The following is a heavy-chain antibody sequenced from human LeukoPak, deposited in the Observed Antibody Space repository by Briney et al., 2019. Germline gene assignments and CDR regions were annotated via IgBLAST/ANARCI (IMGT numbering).Heavy chain of an antibody. CDR2: VSPKNGGT. J-gene: IGHJ4*02. V-gene: IGHV1-2*02. Sequence: ASVKVSCKPSGYSFTGYYMHWVRQAPGQGLEWMGWVSPKNGGTNYPQKFQGRVTMTTDTSVGTAYMELSSLASDDTAVYYCARRGAYFDYWGQGTLVTVSS. CDR1: GYSFTGYY. CDR3: ARRGAYFDY.